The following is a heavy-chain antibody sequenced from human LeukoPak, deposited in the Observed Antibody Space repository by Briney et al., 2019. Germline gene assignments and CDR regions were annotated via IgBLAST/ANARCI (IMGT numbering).Heavy chain of an antibody. CDR3: ARGISYSSSPHVDY. J-gene: IGHJ4*02. D-gene: IGHD6-6*01. V-gene: IGHV4-59*01. CDR2: IYYSGST. CDR1: GGSISSYY. Sequence: PSETLSLTCTVSGGSISSYYWSWIRQPPGKGLEWIGYIYYSGSTNYNPSLKSRVTVSVDTSKNQFSLKLSSVTAADTAVYYCARGISYSSSPHVDYWGQGTLVTVSS.